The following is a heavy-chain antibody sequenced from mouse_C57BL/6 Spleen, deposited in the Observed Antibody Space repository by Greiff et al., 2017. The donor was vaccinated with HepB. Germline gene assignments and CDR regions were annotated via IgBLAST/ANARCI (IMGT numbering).Heavy chain of an antibody. CDR3: AREGDYYGSSYYFDY. Sequence: VKLQQSGPELVKPGASVKLSCKASGYTFTSYDINWVKQRPGQGLEWIGWIYPRDGSTKYNEKFKGKATLTVDTSSSTAYMELHSLTSEDSAVYFCAREGDYYGSSYYFDYWGQGTTLTVSS. V-gene: IGHV1-85*01. CDR2: IYPRDGST. J-gene: IGHJ2*01. CDR1: GYTFTSYD. D-gene: IGHD1-1*01.